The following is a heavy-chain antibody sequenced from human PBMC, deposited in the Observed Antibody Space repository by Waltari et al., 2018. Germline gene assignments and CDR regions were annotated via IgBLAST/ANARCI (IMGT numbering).Heavy chain of an antibody. Sequence: EVQLVESGGGLVQPGGSLRLSCAASGFPFGIYWMTWVRQAPGEGLEWVANIKEDGTDTYYVDSVKGRFTISKDNAENSLYLQMNSLRVEDTAIYYCARSQRHSFEICGQGTMVTVSS. D-gene: IGHD3-3*02. CDR2: IKEDGTDT. CDR1: GFPFGIYW. J-gene: IGHJ3*02. CDR3: ARSQRHSFEI. V-gene: IGHV3-7*03.